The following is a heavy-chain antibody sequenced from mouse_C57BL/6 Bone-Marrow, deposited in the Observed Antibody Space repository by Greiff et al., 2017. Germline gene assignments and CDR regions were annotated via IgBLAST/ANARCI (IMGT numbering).Heavy chain of an antibody. CDR3: AKRARWLRGFAY. Sequence: VQLQQPGAELVKPGASVKLSCKASGYTFTSYWMHWVKQRPGQGLEWIGMIHPNSGSTNYNEKFKSKATLPVDKSSSTAYMQLSSLTSEDSAVYYCAKRARWLRGFAYWGQGTLVTVSA. CDR1: GYTFTSYW. V-gene: IGHV1-64*01. CDR2: IHPNSGST. D-gene: IGHD2-2*01. J-gene: IGHJ3*01.